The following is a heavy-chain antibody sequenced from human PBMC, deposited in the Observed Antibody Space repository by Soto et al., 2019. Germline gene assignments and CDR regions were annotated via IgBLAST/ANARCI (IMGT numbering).Heavy chain of an antibody. CDR1: GFTFSSYA. CDR2: ISGSGGST. Sequence: GGSLRLSCAASGFTFSSYAMSWVRQAPGKGLEWVSAISGSGGSTYYADSVKGRFTISRDNSKNTLYLQMNSLRAEDTAVYYCAKDLGELGVVAAANGFDYWGQGTLVTVSS. CDR3: AKDLGELGVVAAANGFDY. V-gene: IGHV3-23*01. J-gene: IGHJ4*02. D-gene: IGHD2-15*01.